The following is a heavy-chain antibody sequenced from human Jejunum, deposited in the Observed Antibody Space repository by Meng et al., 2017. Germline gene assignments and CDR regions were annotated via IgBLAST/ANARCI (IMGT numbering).Heavy chain of an antibody. CDR3: ARSFWNYYYIDY. CDR1: GDSISSSSCY. D-gene: IGHD3-3*01. CDR2: MYYSGGT. V-gene: IGHV4-39*01. Sequence: QLQLQESGPGPVKPSETLSLTCTVSGDSISSSSCYWGWIRQPPGKGLEWIGSMYYSGGTYYNPSLKSRVTISVDASKNQFSLKLSSVTAADTAVYYCARSFWNYYYIDYWGQGALVTVSS. J-gene: IGHJ4*02.